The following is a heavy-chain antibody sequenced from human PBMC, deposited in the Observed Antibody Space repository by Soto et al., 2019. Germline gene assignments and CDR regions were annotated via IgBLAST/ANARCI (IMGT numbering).Heavy chain of an antibody. J-gene: IGHJ6*02. CDR1: GYTFTSYA. V-gene: IGHV1-3*01. CDR3: ARVGSLGYCSSTSCPPSGMDV. CDR2: INAGNGNT. Sequence: QVQLVQSGAEVKKPGASVKVSCKASGYTFTSYAMHWVRQAPGQRLEWMGWINAGNGNTKYSQKFQGRVTITRDTSASTAYMELSSLRSEDTAVYYCARVGSLGYCSSTSCPPSGMDVWGRGTTVTVSS. D-gene: IGHD2-2*01.